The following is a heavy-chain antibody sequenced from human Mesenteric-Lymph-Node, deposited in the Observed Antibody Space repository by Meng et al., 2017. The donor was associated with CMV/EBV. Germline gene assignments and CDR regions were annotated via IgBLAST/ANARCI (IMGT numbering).Heavy chain of an antibody. CDR2: IGSRSNYI. CDR1: GFSFSTYS. V-gene: IGHV3-21*01. CDR3: ARGYCRGSNCAFDS. J-gene: IGHJ5*01. D-gene: IGHD2-15*01. Sequence: GESLKISCAASGFSFSTYSMNWVRQAPGKGLEWVSSIGSRSNYIDYADPVKGRFTISRDNAENSLYLQMSSLRVEDTALYYCARGYCRGSNCAFDSWGQGTLVTVSS.